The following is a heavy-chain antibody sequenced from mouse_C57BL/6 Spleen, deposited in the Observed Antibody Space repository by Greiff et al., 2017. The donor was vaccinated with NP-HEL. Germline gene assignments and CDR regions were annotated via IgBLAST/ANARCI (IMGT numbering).Heavy chain of an antibody. J-gene: IGHJ3*01. Sequence: VQLHQPGAELVKPGASVKMSCKASGYTFTSYWITWVKQRPGQGLEWIGDIYPGSGSTNYNEKFKSKATLTVDKSSSTAYMQLSSLTSEDSAVYYCARGDIYYDYDGFAYWGQGTLVTVS. V-gene: IGHV1-55*01. CDR3: ARGDIYYDYDGFAY. D-gene: IGHD2-4*01. CDR1: GYTFTSYW. CDR2: IYPGSGST.